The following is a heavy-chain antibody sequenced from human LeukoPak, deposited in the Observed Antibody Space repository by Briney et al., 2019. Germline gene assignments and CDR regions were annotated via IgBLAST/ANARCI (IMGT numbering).Heavy chain of an antibody. CDR2: IISDGSNK. V-gene: IGHV3-30*18. CDR1: GFTFSSYG. J-gene: IGHJ4*02. Sequence: PGRSLRLSCAASGFTFSSYGMHWVRQAPGKGLEWVAVIISDGSNKYYTDSVKGRFTISRDNAKNTLYLQMNFLRADDTAVYFCAKDWGPHYASGSSYFDSWGQGTLVTVSS. CDR3: AKDWGPHYASGSSYFDS. D-gene: IGHD3-10*01.